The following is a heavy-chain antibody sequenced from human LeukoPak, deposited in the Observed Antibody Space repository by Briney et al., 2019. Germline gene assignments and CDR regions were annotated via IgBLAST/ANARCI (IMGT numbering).Heavy chain of an antibody. CDR3: ARGRDSSGYYYYTKLGFDY. CDR1: GYTFTSYG. V-gene: IGHV1-18*01. Sequence: GASVKVSCKASGYTFTSYGITWVRQAPGQGLEWMGWISGYNANTNYAQKLQGRVTMTTDTSTSTAYMELRSLRSDDTAVYYCARGRDSSGYYYYTKLGFDYWGQGTLVTVSS. J-gene: IGHJ4*02. CDR2: ISGYNANT. D-gene: IGHD3-22*01.